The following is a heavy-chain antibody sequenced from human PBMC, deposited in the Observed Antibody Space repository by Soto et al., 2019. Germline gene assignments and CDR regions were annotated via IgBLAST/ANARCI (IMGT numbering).Heavy chain of an antibody. D-gene: IGHD6-13*01. J-gene: IGHJ4*02. CDR1: GYTFTSYD. CDR2: MNPNSGNT. CDR3: ARERAAAGFDY. V-gene: IGHV1-8*01. Sequence: QVQLVQSGAEVKKPGASVKVSCKASGYTFTSYDINWVRQATGQGLEWMGWMNPNSGNTGYAQEFQGRVTMTRNTSISTAYMDLSSMRSDDTAVYYCARERAAAGFDYWGQGTLVAVSS.